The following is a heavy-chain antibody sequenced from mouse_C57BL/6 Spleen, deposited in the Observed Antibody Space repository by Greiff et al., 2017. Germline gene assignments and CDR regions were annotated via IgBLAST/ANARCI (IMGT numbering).Heavy chain of an antibody. CDR1: GYSITSGYY. CDR3: AREDYGGDMGFDV. J-gene: IGHJ1*03. D-gene: IGHD2-4*01. Sequence: EVQLQESGPGLVKPSQSLSLTCSVTGYSITSGYYWNWIRQFPGNKLEWMGYISYDGSNNYNPSLKNRISITRDTSKNQFFLKLNSVTTEDTATYYCAREDYGGDMGFDVWGTGTTVTVSS. CDR2: ISYDGSN. V-gene: IGHV3-6*01.